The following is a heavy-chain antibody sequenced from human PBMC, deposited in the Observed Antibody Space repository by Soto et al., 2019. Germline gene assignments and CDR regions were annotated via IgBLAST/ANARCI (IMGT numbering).Heavy chain of an antibody. CDR3: AKWAVATDAY. CDR1: GFTFSNYD. Sequence: EVQLLESGGGLVQPGGSLRLSCAASGFTFSNYDMSWVRQAPGKGLEWVSGITNSGDSTYYADSVRGRFTISRDNSKNTLYLQMNSLRVEDTALYHCAKWAVATDAYWGQGTLVTVSS. V-gene: IGHV3-23*01. CDR2: ITNSGDST. J-gene: IGHJ4*02. D-gene: IGHD1-26*01.